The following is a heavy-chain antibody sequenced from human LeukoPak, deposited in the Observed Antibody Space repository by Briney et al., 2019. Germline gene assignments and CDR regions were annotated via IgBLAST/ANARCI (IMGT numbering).Heavy chain of an antibody. CDR2: IGTAGDT. CDR3: ARGGSGIDEGQTYDY. D-gene: IGHD3-10*01. Sequence: GGSLRLSCAASGFTFSSYDMHWVRQATGKGLEWVSAIGTAGDTYYPGSVKGRFTISRENAKNSLYLQMNSLRAGDTAVYYCARGGSGIDEGQTYDYWGQGTLVTVSS. CDR1: GFTFSSYD. V-gene: IGHV3-13*04. J-gene: IGHJ4*02.